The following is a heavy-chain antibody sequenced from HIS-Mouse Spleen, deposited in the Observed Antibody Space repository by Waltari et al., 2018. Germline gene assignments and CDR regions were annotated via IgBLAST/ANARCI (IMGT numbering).Heavy chain of an antibody. Sequence: QVQLVESGGGVVQPGRSLRRPWSASGVRFRGYAMHWVRQAPGKGLEWVAVISYDGSNKYYADSVKGRFTISRDNSKNTLYLQMNSLRAEDTAVYYCARRYSGYDLGYWGQGTLVTVSS. CDR3: ARRYSGYDLGY. V-gene: IGHV3-30*04. CDR2: ISYDGSNK. CDR1: GVRFRGYA. D-gene: IGHD5-12*01. J-gene: IGHJ4*02.